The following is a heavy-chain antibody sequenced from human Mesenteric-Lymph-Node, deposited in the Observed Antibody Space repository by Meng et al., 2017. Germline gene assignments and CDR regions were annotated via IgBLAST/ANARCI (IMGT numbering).Heavy chain of an antibody. D-gene: IGHD4-11*01. Sequence: QVQRVQSGDEVKKPGAPVKVAGKASGYTFTVYYMHWVRQAPGQGLEWMGRINPHTGGINYAQEFQGRVAMTRDTSISTAYMELSRLRTDDTAVYYCAKIGSNHQFDLWGQGTLVTVSS. CDR1: GYTFTVYY. J-gene: IGHJ4*02. CDR2: INPHTGGI. V-gene: IGHV1-2*06. CDR3: AKIGSNHQFDL.